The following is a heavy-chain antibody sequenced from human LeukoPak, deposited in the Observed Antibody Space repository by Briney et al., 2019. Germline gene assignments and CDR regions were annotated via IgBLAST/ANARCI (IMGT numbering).Heavy chain of an antibody. Sequence: SETLSLTCTVSGGSISSYYWSWIRQPPGKGLEWIGEINHSGSTNYNPSLKSRVTISVDTSKNQFSLKLSSVTAADTAVYYCASYGTIVTTSFGYWGQGTLVTVSS. D-gene: IGHD1-1*01. J-gene: IGHJ4*02. CDR3: ASYGTIVTTSFGY. CDR1: GGSISSYY. V-gene: IGHV4-34*01. CDR2: INHSGST.